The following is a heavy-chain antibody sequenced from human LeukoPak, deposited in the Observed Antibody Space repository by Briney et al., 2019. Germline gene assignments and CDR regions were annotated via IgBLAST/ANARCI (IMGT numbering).Heavy chain of an antibody. CDR1: GGSINSYF. Sequence: PSETLSLTCSVSGGSINSYFWSWIRQPPGKGLEWMGYIYYSGSTNYNPSLESRVTISVDTSKNQFSLTLTSVTAADTAVYYCASWSTSSYYVTRVDHWGQGTLVTVSS. D-gene: IGHD3-22*01. CDR3: ASWSTSSYYVTRVDH. V-gene: IGHV4-59*12. CDR2: IYYSGST. J-gene: IGHJ4*02.